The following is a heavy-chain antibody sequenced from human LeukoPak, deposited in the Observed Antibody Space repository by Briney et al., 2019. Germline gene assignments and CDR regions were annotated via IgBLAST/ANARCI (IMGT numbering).Heavy chain of an antibody. D-gene: IGHD4-17*01. CDR3: ARDSGYGDYVLGY. J-gene: IGHJ4*02. CDR2: INPNSGGT. Sequence: ASVKVSCKASGGTFSSYAISWVRQAPGQGLEWMGRINPNSGGTNYAQKFQGRVTMTRDTSISTAYMELSRLRSDDTAVYYCARDSGYGDYVLGYWGQGTLVTVSS. V-gene: IGHV1-2*06. CDR1: GGTFSSYA.